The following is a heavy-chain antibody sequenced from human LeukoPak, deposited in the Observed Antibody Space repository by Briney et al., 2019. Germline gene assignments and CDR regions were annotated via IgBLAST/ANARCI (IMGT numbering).Heavy chain of an antibody. V-gene: IGHV1-24*01. J-gene: IGHJ5*02. Sequence: GASVKVSCKVSGYTLTELSMHWVRQAPGKGLEWMGGFDPEDGETIYAQKFQGRVTMTEDTSTDTAYMELSSLRSEDTAVYYCATRVAGASCYWFDPWGQGTLVTVSS. CDR1: GYTLTELS. CDR2: FDPEDGET. D-gene: IGHD2-2*01. CDR3: ATRVAGASCYWFDP.